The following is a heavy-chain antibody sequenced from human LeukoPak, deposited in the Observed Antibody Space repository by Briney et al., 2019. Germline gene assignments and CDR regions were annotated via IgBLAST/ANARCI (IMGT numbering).Heavy chain of an antibody. D-gene: IGHD2-2*01. CDR2: IYHSGST. CDR1: GYSISSGYY. V-gene: IGHV4-38-2*02. CDR3: ARVGSSRAAASWFDP. J-gene: IGHJ5*02. Sequence: SETLSLTCTVSGYSISSGYYWGWIRQPPGKGLEWIGSIYHSGSTYYNPSLKSRVNISVDTSKNQFSLKLSSVTAADTAVYYCARVGSSRAAASWFDPWGQGTLVTVSS.